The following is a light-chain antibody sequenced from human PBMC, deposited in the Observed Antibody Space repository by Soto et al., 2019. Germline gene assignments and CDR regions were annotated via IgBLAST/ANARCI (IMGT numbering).Light chain of an antibody. CDR1: QSVSSY. Sequence: EIVLTQSPATLSLSPGERATLSCRASQSVSSYLAWYQQQPAQAPRLLIYDASNRATGIPPTFSGSGSGTAFTLTTSSLQPPDFAVYYCQQRSNWPPITFGKGTRLEIK. V-gene: IGKV3-11*01. CDR3: QQRSNWPPIT. CDR2: DAS. J-gene: IGKJ5*01.